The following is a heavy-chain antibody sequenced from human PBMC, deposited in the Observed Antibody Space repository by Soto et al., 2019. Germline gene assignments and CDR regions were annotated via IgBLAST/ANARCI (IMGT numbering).Heavy chain of an antibody. J-gene: IGHJ6*02. CDR3: ARGVPGYYAVDV. V-gene: IGHV3-74*01. CDR2: LNSGGTTA. Sequence: PGGSLKLSRAASGLRFESSGVPWVLQAPGKGLMWISRLNSGGTTANYAVSVSGRFTISRDNAKNTLYLQLNSLSDEDTAVYYCARGVPGYYAVDVWGQGTTVTVSS. CDR1: GLRFESSG.